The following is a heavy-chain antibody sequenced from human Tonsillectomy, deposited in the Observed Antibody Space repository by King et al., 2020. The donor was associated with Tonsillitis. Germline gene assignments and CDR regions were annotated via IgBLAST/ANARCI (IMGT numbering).Heavy chain of an antibody. CDR3: ARDIAVAEYYFDY. CDR1: GFTFRNYA. CDR2: ISHDGSKR. Sequence: VQLVESGGGVVQPGRSQRLSCAASGFTFRNYAMHWVRQAPGKGLEWVSIISHDGSKRYSSDSVKGRFTISRDNSKSTLYLQMNSLRPEDTAVYYCARDIAVAEYYFDYWGQGTLVTVSS. V-gene: IGHV3-30*04. J-gene: IGHJ4*02. D-gene: IGHD6-19*01.